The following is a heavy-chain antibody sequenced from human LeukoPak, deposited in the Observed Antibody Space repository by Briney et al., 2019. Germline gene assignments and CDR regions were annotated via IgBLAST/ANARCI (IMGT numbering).Heavy chain of an antibody. J-gene: IGHJ5*02. V-gene: IGHV3-15*01. Sequence: GGSLRLSCAASGFTFINAWMSWVRQAPGKGLEWVGRIKSKHDGETRDYAAPVKGSFTISRDDLDKMVYLQMDSLKTEDTAIYYCTTDWGLPNCGGDCYLPWGQGTLVTVSS. CDR3: TTDWGLPNCGGDCYLP. CDR2: IKSKHDGETR. CDR1: GFTFINAW. D-gene: IGHD2-21*02.